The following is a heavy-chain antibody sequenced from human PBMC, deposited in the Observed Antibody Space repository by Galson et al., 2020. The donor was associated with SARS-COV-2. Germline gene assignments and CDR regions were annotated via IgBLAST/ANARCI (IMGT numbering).Heavy chain of an antibody. CDR2: IYPGDSDT. Sequence: GESLKISCKGSGYSFTSYWIGWVRQMPGKGLEWMGIIYPGDSDTRYSPSFQGPVTISADKSISTAYLQWSSLKASDTAMYYCARRTAPAPGSGYVNWFDPWGQGTLVTVSS. J-gene: IGHJ5*02. CDR3: ARRTAPAPGSGYVNWFDP. D-gene: IGHD3-22*01. CDR1: GYSFTSYW. V-gene: IGHV5-51*01.